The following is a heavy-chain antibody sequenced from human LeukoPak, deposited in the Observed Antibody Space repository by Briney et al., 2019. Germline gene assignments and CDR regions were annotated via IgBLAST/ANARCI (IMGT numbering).Heavy chain of an antibody. CDR1: GGSISSYY. Sequence: KPSETLSLTCTVSGGSISSYYWSWIRQPPGKGLEWIGYIYYSGSTNYNPSLKSRVTISVDTSKTQFSLKLSSVTAADTAVYYCARGLYYGSGSPRISDWGQGTLVTVSS. CDR2: IYYSGST. J-gene: IGHJ4*02. V-gene: IGHV4-59*01. CDR3: ARGLYYGSGSPRISD. D-gene: IGHD3-10*01.